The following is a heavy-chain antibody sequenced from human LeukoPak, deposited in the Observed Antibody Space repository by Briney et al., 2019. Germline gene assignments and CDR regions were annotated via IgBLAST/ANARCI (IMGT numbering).Heavy chain of an antibody. V-gene: IGHV3-30*18. J-gene: IGHJ4*02. CDR3: AKKELALDY. Sequence: GGSLRLSCAAPGFTFSSYGMHWVRQAPGKGLEWVAVISYDGSNKYYADSVKGRFTISRDNSKNTLYLQMNSLRAEDTAVYYCAKKELALDYWGQGTLVTVSS. D-gene: IGHD1-1*01. CDR2: ISYDGSNK. CDR1: GFTFSSYG.